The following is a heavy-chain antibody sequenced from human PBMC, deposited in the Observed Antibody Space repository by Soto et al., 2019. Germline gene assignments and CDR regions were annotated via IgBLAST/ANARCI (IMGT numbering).Heavy chain of an antibody. CDR2: IRSKADGGTT. CDR3: TTKALDHGLDY. V-gene: IGHV3-15*01. Sequence: GGSLRLSCVGTGFIFSNAWMNWVRQAPGKGLEWVGRIRSKADGGTTDYAAPVKGRFTISRDNLQNMLYLQMNSLRTEDTAVYYCTTKALDHGLDYWGQGALVTVSS. J-gene: IGHJ4*02. CDR1: GFIFSNAW. D-gene: IGHD4-17*01.